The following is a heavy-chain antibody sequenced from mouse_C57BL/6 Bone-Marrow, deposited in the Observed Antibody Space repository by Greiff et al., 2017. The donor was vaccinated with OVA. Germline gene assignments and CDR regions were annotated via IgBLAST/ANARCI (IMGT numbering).Heavy chain of an antibody. CDR1: GFSLTSYA. V-gene: IGHV2-9-1*01. CDR2: IWTGGGT. J-gene: IGHJ4*01. D-gene: IGHD1-1*01. CDR3: ARKRGKRGYYGAMDY. Sequence: QVQLQQSGPGLVAPSQRLSITCTVSGFSLTSYAISWVRQPPGKGLEWLGVIWTGGGTNYNSALKNRLSISKDNSKRQVFLKMNSLQTDDTARYYCARKRGKRGYYGAMDYWGQGTSVTVSS.